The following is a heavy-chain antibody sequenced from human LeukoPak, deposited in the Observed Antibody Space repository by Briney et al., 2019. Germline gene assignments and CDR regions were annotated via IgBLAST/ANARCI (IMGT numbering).Heavy chain of an antibody. J-gene: IGHJ5*02. CDR2: ISSSSSYT. V-gene: IGHV3-11*05. CDR3: ARGEYCGGDCYWGWFDP. D-gene: IGHD2-21*02. CDR1: GFTFSDYY. Sequence: GGSLRLSCAASGFTFSDYYMSCIRQAPGKGLEWVSYISSSSSYTNYADSVKGRFTISRDNAKNSLYLQMNSLRAEDTAVYYCARGEYCGGDCYWGWFDPWGQGTLVTVSS.